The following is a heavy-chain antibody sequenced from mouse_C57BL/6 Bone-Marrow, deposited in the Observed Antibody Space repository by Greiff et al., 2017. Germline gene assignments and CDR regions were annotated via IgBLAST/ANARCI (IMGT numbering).Heavy chain of an antibody. CDR1: GYTFTSYW. V-gene: IGHV1-55*01. Sequence: VQLQQPGAELVKPGASVTMSCKASGYTFTSYWITLVKQRPGQGLEWIGDIYPGSGSTNYNEQFKSKATLTVDTSSSTASMQLSSRTSEDSAVYYCASRELLRHYAMDYWGQGTSVTVSS. J-gene: IGHJ4*01. D-gene: IGHD1-1*01. CDR2: IYPGSGST. CDR3: ASRELLRHYAMDY.